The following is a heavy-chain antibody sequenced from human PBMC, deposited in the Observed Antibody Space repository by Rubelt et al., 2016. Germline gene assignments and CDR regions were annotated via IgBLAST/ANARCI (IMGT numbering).Heavy chain of an antibody. CDR1: VGRSVVIT. V-gene: IGHV4-34*12. CDR3: ATRGPYNGDYDAVFNF. D-gene: IGHD4-17*01. Sequence: QVQLQQWGAGLLRSSETLSTVGRSVVITGVGSASPPGKGLEWIGEFIDGGSTNYNPSLTSRVPMVADTSANQIPLKLSSVNAADTAVDYCATRGPYNGDYDAVFNFWDQGTLVTVSS. J-gene: IGHJ4*02. CDR2: FIDGGST.